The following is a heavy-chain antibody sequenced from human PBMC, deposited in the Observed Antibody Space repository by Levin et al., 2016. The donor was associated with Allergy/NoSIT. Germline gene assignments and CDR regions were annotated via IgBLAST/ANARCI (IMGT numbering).Heavy chain of an antibody. CDR2: IYYSGDT. CDR3: ARLGHTVGATD. CDR1: GGSISNSRSYY. D-gene: IGHD1-26*01. Sequence: SETLSLTCSVSGGSISNSRSYYWVWIRQPPGKGLEWIGSIYYSGDTYYNPSLKTRVTISVDTSKNQFSLKLSSVTAADTAVYFCARLGHTVGATDWGQGTLVTVSS. J-gene: IGHJ4*02. V-gene: IGHV4-39*07.